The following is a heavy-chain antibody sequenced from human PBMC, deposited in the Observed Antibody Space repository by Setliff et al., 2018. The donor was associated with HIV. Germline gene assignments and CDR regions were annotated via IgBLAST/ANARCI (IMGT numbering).Heavy chain of an antibody. CDR2: IYTSGST. Sequence: PSETLSLTCTVSGGSISSGSYYWSWIRQPAGKGLEWIGRIYTSGSTNYNPSLKSRVTISVDTSKKQFSLNLTSVTAADAAIYYCARARFIVGAGAYFQHWGQGTLVTVSS. CDR3: ARARFIVGAGAYFQH. J-gene: IGHJ1*01. CDR1: GGSISSGSYY. D-gene: IGHD1-26*01. V-gene: IGHV4-61*02.